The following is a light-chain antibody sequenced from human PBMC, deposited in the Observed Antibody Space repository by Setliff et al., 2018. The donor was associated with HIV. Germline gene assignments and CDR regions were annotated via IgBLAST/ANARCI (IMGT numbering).Light chain of an antibody. Sequence: QSVMTQPAPVFGSPGQSITIPCTGTSSDIGRYNLVSWYQQYPGKAPKLMIYQATKRPSGVSSVFSGSKSGNTASQTISGLQAEDEADYYCCSNTGSNTYVFGTGTKVTVL. V-gene: IGLV2-23*01. J-gene: IGLJ1*01. CDR1: SSDIGRYNL. CDR2: QAT. CDR3: CSNTGSNTYV.